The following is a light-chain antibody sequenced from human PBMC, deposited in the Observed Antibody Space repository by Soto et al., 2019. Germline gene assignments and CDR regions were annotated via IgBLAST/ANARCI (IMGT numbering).Light chain of an antibody. CDR2: EVN. CDR3: SSYTRTNTRV. V-gene: IGLV2-14*01. J-gene: IGLJ3*02. CDR1: SSDVGAYNY. Sequence: QAVVTQPASVSGSPGQSITISCTGTSSDVGAYNYVSWFQHHPGKAPKLMIYEVNNRPSGVSNRFSGSKSGNTASLTISGLQAEDEADYFCSSYTRTNTRVFGGGTKLTVL.